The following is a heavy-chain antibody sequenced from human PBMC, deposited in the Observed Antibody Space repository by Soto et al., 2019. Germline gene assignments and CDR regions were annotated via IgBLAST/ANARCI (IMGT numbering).Heavy chain of an antibody. Sequence: SSVKVSCKTSGYTFSDYYMHWVRQAPGRGLEWVGWINPYTGATHSAQKFQGRATKTSDTSTSTAHLELRGLRSDDTAVYYCGRGPIGGGPPYYIDFWGQGTPVTVSS. CDR2: INPYTGAT. CDR3: GRGPIGGGPPYYIDF. D-gene: IGHD3-10*01. J-gene: IGHJ4*02. V-gene: IGHV1-2*02. CDR1: GYTFSDYY.